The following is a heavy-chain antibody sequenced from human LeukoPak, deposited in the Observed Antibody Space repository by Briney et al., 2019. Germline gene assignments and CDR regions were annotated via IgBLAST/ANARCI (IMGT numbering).Heavy chain of an antibody. J-gene: IGHJ2*01. CDR1: GFTFGDYS. CDR2: IRRKAYGGTT. Sequence: GRSLRLSCTASGFTFGDYSMSWVRQAPGKGLEWVGFIRRKAYGGTTEYAASVKGRYTISRDDSKSIAYLQMNSLKTEDTAVYCCTRTEWPDDWYFDLWGRGTLVTVSS. CDR3: TRTEWPDDWYFDL. V-gene: IGHV3-49*04. D-gene: IGHD3-3*01.